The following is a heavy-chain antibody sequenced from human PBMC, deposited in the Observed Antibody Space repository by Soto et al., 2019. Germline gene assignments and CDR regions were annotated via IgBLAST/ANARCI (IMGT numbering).Heavy chain of an antibody. V-gene: IGHV3-23*01. D-gene: IGHD3-9*01. CDR2: ISRSGNST. Sequence: GGSLRLSCAASGFSFSSYAMSWVRQSPGKGLEWVSSISRSGNSTYSADSVRRRFTISRDNSKNTLYLQMYSLRAEDTAVYYCAKDAKILDWLPTSYYYDFWGRGALVTVSS. J-gene: IGHJ4*02. CDR1: GFSFSSYA. CDR3: AKDAKILDWLPTSYYYDF.